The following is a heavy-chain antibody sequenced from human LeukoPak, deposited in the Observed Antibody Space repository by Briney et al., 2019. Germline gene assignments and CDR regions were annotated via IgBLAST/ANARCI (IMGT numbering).Heavy chain of an antibody. Sequence: ASVKVSCKASGYTFTGYYMHWVRQAPGQGLEWMGRINPNSGGTNYAQKFQGRVTMTRDTSISTAYMELSRLRSDDTAVYYCASEYYYDSSGYTLDYWGQGTLVTVSS. CDR1: GYTFTGYY. J-gene: IGHJ4*02. D-gene: IGHD3-22*01. CDR3: ASEYYYDSSGYTLDY. CDR2: INPNSGGT. V-gene: IGHV1-2*06.